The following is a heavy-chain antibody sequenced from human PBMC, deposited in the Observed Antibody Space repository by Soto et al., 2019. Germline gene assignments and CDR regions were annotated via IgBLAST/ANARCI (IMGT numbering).Heavy chain of an antibody. D-gene: IGHD2-8*01. CDR3: ARRMGYYYYGMDV. Sequence: SETLSLTCTVSGGSISSSSYYWGWIRQPPGKGLEWIGSIYYSGSTYYNPSLKSRVTISVDTSKNQCSLKLSSVTAADTAVYYCARRMGYYYYGMDVWGQGTTVTVSS. CDR2: IYYSGST. J-gene: IGHJ6*02. CDR1: GGSISSSSYY. V-gene: IGHV4-39*01.